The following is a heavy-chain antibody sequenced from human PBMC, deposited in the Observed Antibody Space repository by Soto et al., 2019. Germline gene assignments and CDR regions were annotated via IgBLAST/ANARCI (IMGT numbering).Heavy chain of an antibody. CDR1: GGSIDSDGSY. CDR3: ARGHCFISSCSYLDL. J-gene: IGHJ2*01. V-gene: IGHV4-31*03. Sequence: QVQLQESGPGLVKPSQTLSLTCTVSGGSIDSDGSYWSWIRQSPGEGLEWLGYIYYSGITYYNPSLKSRVSIPLDTSKNQFSLKLSSVTAADTAIYYCARGHCFISSCSYLDLWGRGTLVTVSS. CDR2: IYYSGIT. D-gene: IGHD2-2*01.